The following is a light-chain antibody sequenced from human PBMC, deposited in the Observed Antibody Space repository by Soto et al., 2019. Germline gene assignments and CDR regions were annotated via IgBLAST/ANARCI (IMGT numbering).Light chain of an antibody. CDR2: DAS. Sequence: ESVLTQSPATLSLSPGERATLSCRASQSVSSYLAWYQQKPGQAPRLLIYDASNRAPGIPARFSGSGSGTDFTLTISSLEPEDFAVYYCQQRSKWPLTFGGGTKV. CDR3: QQRSKWPLT. V-gene: IGKV3-11*01. CDR1: QSVSSY. J-gene: IGKJ4*01.